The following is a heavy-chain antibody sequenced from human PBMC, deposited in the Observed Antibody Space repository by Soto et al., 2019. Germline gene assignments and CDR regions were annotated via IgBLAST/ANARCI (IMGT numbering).Heavy chain of an antibody. CDR3: ARPGGWFDP. CDR1: GGTISSSSYS. J-gene: IGHJ5*02. V-gene: IGHV4-39*01. D-gene: IGHD3-10*01. Sequence: SETLSLTCTVSGGTISSSSYSWGWIRQPPGKGLEWIGTVYYSGSTYYNPSLKSRVTISVDTSKNQFSLNLYSVSAADTAVYFCARPGGWFDPWGQGTLVTVSS. CDR2: VYYSGST.